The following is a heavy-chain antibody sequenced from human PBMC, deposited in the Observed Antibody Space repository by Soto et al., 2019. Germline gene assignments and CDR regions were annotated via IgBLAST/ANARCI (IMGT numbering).Heavy chain of an antibody. D-gene: IGHD1-1*01. V-gene: IGHV1-3*01. Sequence: QVQLVQSGAEVKKPGASVKVSCKASGYTFTSYVMHWVRQAPGQRLEWMGWINAGNGNTKYSQNLQGRVTITRDTSASTAYMELSSLRSEDTAVYYCARDIDDRGYNYYYGMDVWGQGTTVTVSS. CDR1: GYTFTSYV. J-gene: IGHJ6*02. CDR3: ARDIDDRGYNYYYGMDV. CDR2: INAGNGNT.